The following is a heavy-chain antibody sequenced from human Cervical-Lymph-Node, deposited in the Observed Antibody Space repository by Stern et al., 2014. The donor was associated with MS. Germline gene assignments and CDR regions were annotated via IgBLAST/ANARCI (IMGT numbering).Heavy chain of an antibody. Sequence: VQLVESGGGLVQPGGSLRLSCAASGVTVDGSYMSWVRQAPGKGLEWVSFMYSGGATLYADSVKGRFSISRDDSKNMLYLQMNSLRGDDTAVYYCARDSTSPGRWGYWGQGALVTVSS. J-gene: IGHJ4*02. V-gene: IGHV3-66*02. CDR2: MYSGGAT. D-gene: IGHD2-2*01. CDR1: GVTVDGSY. CDR3: ARDSTSPGRWGY.